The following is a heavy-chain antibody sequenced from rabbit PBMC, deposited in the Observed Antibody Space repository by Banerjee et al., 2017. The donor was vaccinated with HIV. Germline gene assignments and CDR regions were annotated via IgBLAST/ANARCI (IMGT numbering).Heavy chain of an antibody. CDR3: ARSIDSYREYLDL. V-gene: IGHV1S40*01. CDR1: GFSFSSSHW. J-gene: IGHJ4*01. D-gene: IGHD6-1*01. CDR2: IYEGDTGAT. Sequence: QSLEESGGDLVKPGASLTLTCKASGFSFSSSHWMCWVRQAPGKGLEWIGCIYEGDTGATYYANWAKGRFTISKTSSTVDLKMTSLTAADTATYFCARSIDSYREYLDLWGQGTLVTVS.